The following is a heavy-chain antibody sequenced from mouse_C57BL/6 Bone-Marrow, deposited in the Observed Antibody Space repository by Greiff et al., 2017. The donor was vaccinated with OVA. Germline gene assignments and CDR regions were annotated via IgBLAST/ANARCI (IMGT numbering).Heavy chain of an antibody. J-gene: IGHJ2*01. Sequence: VKLQESGPELVKPGASVKISCKASGYAFSSSWMNWVKQRPGKGLEWIGRIYPGDGDTNYNGKFKGKATLTADKSSSTAHMQLSSLTSEDSAVYFCARDRVVDYWGQGTTLTVSS. D-gene: IGHD1-1*02. V-gene: IGHV1-82*01. CDR3: ARDRVVDY. CDR1: GYAFSSSW. CDR2: IYPGDGDT.